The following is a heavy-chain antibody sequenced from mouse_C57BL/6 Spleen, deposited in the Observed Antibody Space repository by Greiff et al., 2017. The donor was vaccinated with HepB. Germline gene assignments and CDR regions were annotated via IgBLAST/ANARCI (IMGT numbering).Heavy chain of an antibody. CDR1: GYSFTGYY. D-gene: IGHD2-2*01. CDR2: INPSTGGT. J-gene: IGHJ2*01. V-gene: IGHV1-42*01. Sequence: VQLQQSGPELVKPGASAKISCKASGYSFTGYYMNWVKQSPEKSLEWIGEINPSTGGTTYNQKFKAKATLTVDKSSSTAYMQLKSLTSEDSAVYYCARFGYYVDYWGQGTTLTVSS. CDR3: ARFGYYVDY.